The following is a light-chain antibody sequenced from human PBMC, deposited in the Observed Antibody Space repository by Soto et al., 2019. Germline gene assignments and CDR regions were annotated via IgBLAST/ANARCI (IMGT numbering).Light chain of an antibody. CDR3: GTWDSSLSAGV. J-gene: IGLJ1*01. CDR2: DNN. Sequence: QSVLTQPPSVSAAPGQTVTISCSGSSSNIGNNYVSWYQQFPGRAPKLLIYDNNKRPSGIPDRFSASKSGTSATLGITGLQTGDEADYYCGTWDSSLSAGVFGTGTKLTVL. V-gene: IGLV1-51*01. CDR1: SSNIGNNY.